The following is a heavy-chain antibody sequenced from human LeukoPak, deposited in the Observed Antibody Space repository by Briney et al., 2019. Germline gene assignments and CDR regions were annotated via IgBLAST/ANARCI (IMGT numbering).Heavy chain of an antibody. J-gene: IGHJ4*02. V-gene: IGHV3-33*01. CDR3: ARDRLTTMTTFHFDY. D-gene: IGHD4-17*01. CDR2: IWSDSTNK. CDR1: GFTFSTYA. Sequence: PGRSLRLSCAASGFTFSTYAMHWVRQAPGKGLEWVAVIWSDSTNKYYADSVRGRFTISRDNSKNTLYLQMSSLRAEDTAMYYCARDRLTTMTTFHFDYWGQGTLVTVSS.